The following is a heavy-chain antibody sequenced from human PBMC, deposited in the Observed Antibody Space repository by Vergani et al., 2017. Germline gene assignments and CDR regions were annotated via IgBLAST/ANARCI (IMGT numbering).Heavy chain of an antibody. D-gene: IGHD4-17*01. V-gene: IGHV3-21*06. CDR1: GFNFQSFT. CDR3: ARDITASVKSTPQPDWFDP. Sequence: EVPLLESGGNLVQPGGSLTLSCAASGFNFQSFTMNWARQAPGRGLEWISSIKFSAGGIFYADSVKGRFTISRDDVKNVLFLQMENLRAADTGVYFCARDITASVKSTPQPDWFDPWGQGSLVTVSS. J-gene: IGHJ5*02. CDR2: IKFSAGGI.